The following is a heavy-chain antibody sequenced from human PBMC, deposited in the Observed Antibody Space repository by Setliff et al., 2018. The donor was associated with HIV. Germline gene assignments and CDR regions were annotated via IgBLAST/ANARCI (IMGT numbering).Heavy chain of an antibody. CDR1: GGSISRGSYY. V-gene: IGHV4-61*02. D-gene: IGHD3-22*01. Sequence: SETLSLTCTVSGGSISRGSYYWSWIRQPAGKGLEWIGRIYTNGNTNYNPSLKSRVTMSVDTSKNQFSLKVTSVTAADTAVYHCARVYYFDSSGYYQRGDVFDIWGQGTMVTVSS. CDR3: ARVYYFDSSGYYQRGDVFDI. CDR2: IYTNGNT. J-gene: IGHJ3*02.